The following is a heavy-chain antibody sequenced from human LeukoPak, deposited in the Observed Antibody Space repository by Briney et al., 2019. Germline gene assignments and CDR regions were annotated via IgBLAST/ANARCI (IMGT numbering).Heavy chain of an antibody. CDR3: ARAKDRPYSYYYMDV. CDR2: IIHSGST. D-gene: IGHD2-21*01. Sequence: SETLSLTCAVYGGSFSGFYWSWVRQPPGKWLEWIGEIIHSGSTNYNPSLKSRVTISVDTSKNQFSLKLSSVTAADTAVYYCARAKDRPYSYYYMDVWGKGTTVTVSS. CDR1: GGSFSGFY. V-gene: IGHV4-34*12. J-gene: IGHJ6*03.